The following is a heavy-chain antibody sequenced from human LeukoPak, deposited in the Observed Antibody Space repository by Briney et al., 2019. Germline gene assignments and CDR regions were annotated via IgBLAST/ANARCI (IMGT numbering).Heavy chain of an antibody. V-gene: IGHV3-23*01. CDR1: GFTFSRYS. CDR2: ISRSVNKT. CDR3: AKDARGTAGYHY. J-gene: IGHJ4*01. Sequence: PGGSLRLSCAASGFTFSRYSMSWVRQAPGKGLEWVSEISRSVNKTFSADSVKGRVTISTDTTKNTLYLQMYRPSAEDTALYSSAKDARGTAGYHYWGQGTQVTASS. D-gene: IGHD1-1*01.